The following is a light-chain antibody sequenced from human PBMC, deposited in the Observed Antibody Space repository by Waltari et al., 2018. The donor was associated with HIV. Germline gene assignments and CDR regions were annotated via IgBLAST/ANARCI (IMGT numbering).Light chain of an antibody. CDR1: QRLNNH. CDR2: DGS. CDR3: QQYDNWPPLT. J-gene: IGKJ4*01. V-gene: IGKV3-15*01. Sequence: DIVMTQSPASLSVSPGETVTLSCSGTQRLNNHLAWYQQKSGQAPRLLIFDGSSRASGVPSRFSGSGSRTTYTLTISSLEPEDSAVYYCQQYDNWPPLTFGGGTKVEVK.